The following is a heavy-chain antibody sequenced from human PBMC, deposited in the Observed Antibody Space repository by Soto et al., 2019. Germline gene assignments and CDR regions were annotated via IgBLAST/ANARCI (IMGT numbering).Heavy chain of an antibody. J-gene: IGHJ4*02. V-gene: IGHV3-53*04. CDR2: IYSGGST. CDR1: GFTVSSNY. Sequence: GGSLRLSCAASGFTVSSNYMSWVRQAPGKGLEWVSVIYSGGSTYYADSVKGRFTISRHNSKNTLYLQMNSLRAEDTAVYYCATGYSGSYFGYFDYWGQGTLVTVSS. D-gene: IGHD1-26*01. CDR3: ATGYSGSYFGYFDY.